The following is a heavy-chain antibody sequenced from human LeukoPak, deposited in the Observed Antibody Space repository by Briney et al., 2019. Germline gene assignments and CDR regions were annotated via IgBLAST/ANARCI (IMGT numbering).Heavy chain of an antibody. CDR3: AGDFGSGSYRFDY. CDR1: GVSISSGDYS. J-gene: IGHJ4*02. CDR2: IYHTGTT. Sequence: SETLSLTCAVSGVSISSGDYSWSWLRQPPGKGLEWIGYIYHTGTTYYNPSLKGRGTISLDRSKNQFSLKLTSVTAADTAVYYCAGDFGSGSYRFDYWGQGTLVTVSP. D-gene: IGHD3-10*01. V-gene: IGHV4-30-2*01.